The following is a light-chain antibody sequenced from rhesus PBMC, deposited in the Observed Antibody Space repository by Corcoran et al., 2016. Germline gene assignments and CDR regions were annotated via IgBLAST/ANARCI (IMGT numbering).Light chain of an antibody. V-gene: IGKV2-104*02. Sequence: DIVMTQTPLSLPVTPGEPASISCRSSQSLLDSEDGNTYLDWYLQKPCQSPQLLIYEVSNRASGVPDRFSGSGSDTDFTMKISRVEAEDVGVYYCMQALEFPYSFGQGTKVEIK. CDR2: EVS. J-gene: IGKJ2*01. CDR3: MQALEFPYS. CDR1: QSLLDSEDGNTY.